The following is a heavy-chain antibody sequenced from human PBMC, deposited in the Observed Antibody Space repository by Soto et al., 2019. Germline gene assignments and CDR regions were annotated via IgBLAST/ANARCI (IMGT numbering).Heavy chain of an antibody. Sequence: GESLKISCKGSGYSFTSYWIGWVRQMPGKGLEWMGIIYPGDSDTRYSPPFQGQVTISADKSISTAYLQWSSLKASDTAMYYCARSPYYDSSGPYFDYWGQGTLVTVSS. CDR1: GYSFTSYW. CDR2: IYPGDSDT. V-gene: IGHV5-51*01. D-gene: IGHD3-22*01. CDR3: ARSPYYDSSGPYFDY. J-gene: IGHJ4*02.